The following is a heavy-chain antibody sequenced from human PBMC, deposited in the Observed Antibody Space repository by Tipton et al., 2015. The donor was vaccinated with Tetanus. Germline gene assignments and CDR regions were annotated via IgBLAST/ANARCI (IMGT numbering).Heavy chain of an antibody. CDR2: INQNGST. CDR3: ARGKHTVTFDY. Sequence: TLSLTCTVSGGSISSGGYYWSWVRQSPGKGLEWIGEINQNGSTNYNPSLKSRVTISVDTSKNQFSLKLSSVTAADTAVYYCARGKHTVTFDYWGQGTLVTVSS. D-gene: IGHD4-17*01. V-gene: IGHV4-39*07. CDR1: GGSISSGGYY. J-gene: IGHJ4*02.